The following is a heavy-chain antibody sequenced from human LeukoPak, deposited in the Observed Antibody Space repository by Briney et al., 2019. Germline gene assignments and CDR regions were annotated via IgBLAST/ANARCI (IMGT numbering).Heavy chain of an antibody. CDR1: KFTSSDYS. CDR2: ISSIRNYI. Sequence: PGGSLRLSCAASKFTSSDYSMSWVRQAPGKGLEWVSSISSIRNYIYYADSVKGRFTVSRDNAKNSLYLQMNSLRAEDTAVYYCARGPRSSSWYLTLEGGYYFDYWGQGTLVTVSS. CDR3: ARGPRSSSWYLTLEGGYYFDY. D-gene: IGHD6-13*01. V-gene: IGHV3-21*04. J-gene: IGHJ4*02.